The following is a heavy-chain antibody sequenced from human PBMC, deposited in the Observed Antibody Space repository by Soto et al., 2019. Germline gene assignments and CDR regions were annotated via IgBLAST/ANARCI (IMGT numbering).Heavy chain of an antibody. D-gene: IGHD5-18*01. J-gene: IGHJ4*02. Sequence: PGESLKISCNGSGYSFTIYWIGWVRQMPGKGLEWMGIIYPGDSDTRYSPSFQGQVTISADKSISTAYLQWSSLKASDTAMYYCARRDTARTKYYFDYWGQGTLVTVSS. CDR3: ARRDTARTKYYFDY. CDR1: GYSFTIYW. CDR2: IYPGDSDT. V-gene: IGHV5-51*01.